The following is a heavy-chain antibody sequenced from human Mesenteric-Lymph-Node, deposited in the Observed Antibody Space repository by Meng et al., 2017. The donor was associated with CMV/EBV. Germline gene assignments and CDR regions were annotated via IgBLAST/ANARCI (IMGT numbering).Heavy chain of an antibody. CDR2: INWNAMST. J-gene: IGHJ6*02. CDR1: GFTFDDYA. V-gene: IGHV3-20*04. Sequence: GESLKISCVASGFTFDDYAMAWVRQAPGKGLEWVSGINWNAMSTYYGDSVKGRFTISRDSAKNSLYLEMNSLRAEDTAVYYCARDSPATNYYYYYGMDVWGQGTTVTVSS. CDR3: ARDSPATNYYYYYGMDV.